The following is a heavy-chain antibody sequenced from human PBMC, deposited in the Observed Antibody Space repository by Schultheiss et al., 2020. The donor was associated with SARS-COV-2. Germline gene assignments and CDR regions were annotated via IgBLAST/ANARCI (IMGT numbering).Heavy chain of an antibody. Sequence: GGSLRLSCAASGLTFSSHGMHWGRQAPGKGLEWVAVISYDGSNKYYADSVKGRFTISRDNAKNSLYLQMNSLRAEDTAVYYCAGLQGVVAATWEYYGMDVWGQGTTVTVSS. CDR1: GLTFSSHG. CDR2: ISYDGSNK. CDR3: AGLQGVVAATWEYYGMDV. D-gene: IGHD2-15*01. V-gene: IGHV3-33*05. J-gene: IGHJ6*02.